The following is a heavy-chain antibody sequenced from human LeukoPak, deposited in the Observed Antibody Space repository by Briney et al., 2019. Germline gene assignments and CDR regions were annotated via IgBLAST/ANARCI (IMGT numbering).Heavy chain of an antibody. Sequence: PSETLSLTCTVSGGSISSYYWSWIRQPPGKGLEWSGYIYYSGITNYNPSLKSRVTISVDTSKNQFSLKLSSVTAADTAVYYCARLPRITIFGVVRGGPFDPWGQGTLVTVSS. D-gene: IGHD3-3*01. V-gene: IGHV4-59*01. J-gene: IGHJ5*02. CDR2: IYYSGIT. CDR3: ARLPRITIFGVVRGGPFDP. CDR1: GGSISSYY.